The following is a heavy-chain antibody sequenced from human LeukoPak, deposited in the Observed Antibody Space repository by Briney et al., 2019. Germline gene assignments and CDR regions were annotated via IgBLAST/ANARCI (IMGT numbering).Heavy chain of an antibody. CDR1: GGSISSGGYY. V-gene: IGHV4-31*03. D-gene: IGHD4-17*01. J-gene: IGHJ3*02. CDR3: ARDLVTVTKGFDI. Sequence: SETLSLTCTVSGGSISSGGYYWSWIRQHPGKGLEWIGYIYYSGSTYYNPSLKSRVTISVDTSKNQFSLKLSSVTAADTAVYYCARDLVTVTKGFDIWGQGTMVSVFS. CDR2: IYYSGST.